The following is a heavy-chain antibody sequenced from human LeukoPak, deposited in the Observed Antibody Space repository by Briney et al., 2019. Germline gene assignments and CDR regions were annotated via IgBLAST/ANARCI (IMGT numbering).Heavy chain of an antibody. CDR3: AKDPGIAAAGVDY. CDR1: GFTFTSYA. D-gene: IGHD6-13*01. CDR2: VSGSGGTP. J-gene: IGHJ4*02. V-gene: IGHV3-23*01. Sequence: PGGSLRLSCAASGFTFTSYAMSWVRQAPGKGLEWVSAVSGSGGTPYYADSVKGRFTISRDNSMNTLYLQMNSLRAEDTAVYYCAKDPGIAAAGVDYWGQGTLVTVSS.